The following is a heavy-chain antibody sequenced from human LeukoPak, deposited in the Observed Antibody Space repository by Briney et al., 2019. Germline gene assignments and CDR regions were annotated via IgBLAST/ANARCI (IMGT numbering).Heavy chain of an antibody. CDR3: AKGTYYMDV. Sequence: PGGSLRLSCAASGFTVSSNYMSWVRQAPGKGLEWVSAISGSGGSTYYADSVKGRFTISRDNSKNTLYLQMNSLRAEDTAVYYCAKGTYYMDVWGKGTTVTISS. J-gene: IGHJ6*03. CDR1: GFTVSSNY. V-gene: IGHV3-23*01. CDR2: ISGSGGST.